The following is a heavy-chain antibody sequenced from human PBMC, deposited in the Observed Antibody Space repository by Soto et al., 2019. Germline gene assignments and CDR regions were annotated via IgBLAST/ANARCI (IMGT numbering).Heavy chain of an antibody. CDR3: ARDGANYYGSGSSRSSDY. CDR2: ISSSSSYI. CDR1: GFTFSSYS. V-gene: IGHV3-21*01. J-gene: IGHJ4*02. D-gene: IGHD3-10*01. Sequence: NPGGSLRLSCAASGFTFSSYSMNWVRQAPGKGLEWVSSISSSSSYIYYADSVKGRFTISRDNAKNSLYLQMNSLRAEDTAVYYCARDGANYYGSGSSRSSDYWGQGTLVTVSS.